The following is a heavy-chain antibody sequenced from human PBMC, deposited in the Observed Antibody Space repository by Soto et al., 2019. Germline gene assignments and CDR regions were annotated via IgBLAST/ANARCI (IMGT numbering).Heavy chain of an antibody. Sequence: EVQLVESGGGLVQPGGSLRLSCAASGFIVTTSFMSWVRQTPGRGLEWVSIIYDGGDTHYADSVEGRFTVSRDTSKNTVSPDRTTLRADDTGVSYCMREEGPANLYNYYSVDVWGQGTMVTVSS. J-gene: IGHJ6*02. CDR2: IYDGGDT. V-gene: IGHV3-66*01. D-gene: IGHD2-2*01. CDR1: GFIVTTSF. CDR3: MREEGPANLYNYYSVDV.